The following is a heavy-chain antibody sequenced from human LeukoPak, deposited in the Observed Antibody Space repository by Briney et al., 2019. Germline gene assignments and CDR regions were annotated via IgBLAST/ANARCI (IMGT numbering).Heavy chain of an antibody. J-gene: IGHJ5*02. CDR1: GYIFTSYD. CDR3: ARQQLVPNWFNP. V-gene: IGHV1-18*01. Sequence: ASVTVSCKASGYIFTSYDISWVRQAPGQGLEWMGWIRSNDGHTKYAQKFQGRVTMTIDTFTTTVYMELRSLTSDDTAMYYCARQQLVPNWFNPWGQGTLVTVSS. D-gene: IGHD6-13*01. CDR2: IRSNDGHT.